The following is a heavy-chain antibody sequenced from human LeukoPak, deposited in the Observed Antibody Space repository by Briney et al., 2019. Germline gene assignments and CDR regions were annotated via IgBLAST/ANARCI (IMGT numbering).Heavy chain of an antibody. CDR2: VIPIFGTA. CDR3: ASDSGYAHSQGY. V-gene: IGHV1-69*06. D-gene: IGHD5-12*01. J-gene: IGHJ4*02. CDR1: GGTFSSYA. Sequence: SVKVSCKASGGTFSSYAISWVRQAPGQGLEWMGGVIPIFGTANYAQKFQGRVTITADKSTSTAYMELSSLRSEDTAVYYCASDSGYAHSQGYWGQGTLVTVSS.